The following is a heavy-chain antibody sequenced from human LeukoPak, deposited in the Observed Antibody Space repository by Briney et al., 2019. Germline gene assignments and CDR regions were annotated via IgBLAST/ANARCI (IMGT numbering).Heavy chain of an antibody. CDR1: GFTFSSYG. CDR3: AKDGRGKWLVHYDSDY. D-gene: IGHD6-19*01. J-gene: IGHJ4*02. V-gene: IGHV3-30*02. CDR2: IRYDGSNK. Sequence: GGSLRLSCAVSGFTFSSYGMHSVRQAPGKGLEWVAVIRYDGSNKYYAASVKGRFTISRDNSKNTLYLQMNSLRAEDTAVYYCAKDGRGKWLVHYDSDYWGQGTLVTVSS.